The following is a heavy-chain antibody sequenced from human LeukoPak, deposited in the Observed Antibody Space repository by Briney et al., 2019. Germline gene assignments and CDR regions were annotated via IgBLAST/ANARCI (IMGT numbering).Heavy chain of an antibody. V-gene: IGHV3-30*02. CDR1: GFTFSSNY. Sequence: PGGSLRLSCAASGFTFSSNYMSWVRQAPGKGLEWVAFIRYDGTITYYTDSVKGRFTISRDNSKNTLYLQMDSLRAEDTAVYYCAKDYSGNYYRFDYWGQGTLVIVSS. D-gene: IGHD1-26*01. CDR2: IRYDGTIT. J-gene: IGHJ4*02. CDR3: AKDYSGNYYRFDY.